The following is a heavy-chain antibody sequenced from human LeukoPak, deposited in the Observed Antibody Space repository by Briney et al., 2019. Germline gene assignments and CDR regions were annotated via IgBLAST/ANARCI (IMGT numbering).Heavy chain of an antibody. D-gene: IGHD3-22*01. CDR1: GFTFSSYG. CDR3: AKSDLAMIVVVNLDY. J-gene: IGHJ4*02. Sequence: GSLRLSCAASGFTFSSYGMHWVRQAPGKGLEWVAVISYDGSNKYYADSVKGRFTISRDDSKNTLYLQMNSLRAEDTAVYYCAKSDLAMIVVVNLDYWGQGTLVTVSS. CDR2: ISYDGSNK. V-gene: IGHV3-30*18.